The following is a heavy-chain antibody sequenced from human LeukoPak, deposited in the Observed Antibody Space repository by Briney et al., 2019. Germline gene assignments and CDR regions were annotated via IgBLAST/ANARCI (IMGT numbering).Heavy chain of an antibody. D-gene: IGHD3-22*01. Sequence: SETLSLTCTVSGGSISSYYWSWIRQPAGKGLEWIGRIYTSGSTNYNPSLKSRVTMSVDTSKNQFSLKLSSVTAADTAVYYCARGGSYYYDSSGPFDPWGQGTLVTVSS. CDR3: ARGGSYYYDSSGPFDP. J-gene: IGHJ5*02. V-gene: IGHV4-4*07. CDR1: GGSISSYY. CDR2: IYTSGST.